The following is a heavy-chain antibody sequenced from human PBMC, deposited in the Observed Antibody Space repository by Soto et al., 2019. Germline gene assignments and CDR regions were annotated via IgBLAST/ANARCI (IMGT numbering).Heavy chain of an antibody. D-gene: IGHD2-2*01. Sequence: GGYLRLSCAASGFTFSSYAMHWVRQAPGKGLEWVAVISYDGSNKYYADSVKGRFTISRDNSKNTLYLQMNSLRAEDTAVYYCARLITYLSSQDFDYWGQGTLVTVSS. J-gene: IGHJ4*02. CDR1: GFTFSSYA. CDR2: ISYDGSNK. CDR3: ARLITYLSSQDFDY. V-gene: IGHV3-30-3*01.